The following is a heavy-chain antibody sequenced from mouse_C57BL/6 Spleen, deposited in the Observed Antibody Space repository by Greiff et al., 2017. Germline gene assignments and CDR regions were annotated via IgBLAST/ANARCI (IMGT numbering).Heavy chain of an antibody. CDR1: GFNIKDDY. CDR3: TTVYYGSSVDY. V-gene: IGHV14-4*01. J-gene: IGHJ2*01. D-gene: IGHD1-1*01. Sequence: EVKLVESGAELVRPGASVKLSCTASGFNIKDDYMHWVKQRPEQGLEWIGWIDPENGDTESASKFQGKATITAATSSNTAYLQLSSLTSEVTAFYYCTTVYYGSSVDYWGQGTTLTVSS. CDR2: IDPENGDT.